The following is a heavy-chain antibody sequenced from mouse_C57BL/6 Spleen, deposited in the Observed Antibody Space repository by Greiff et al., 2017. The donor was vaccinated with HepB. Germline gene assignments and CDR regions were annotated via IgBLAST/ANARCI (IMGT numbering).Heavy chain of an antibody. Sequence: DVKLVESGGGLVQPKGSLKLSCAASGFSFNTYAMNWVRQAPGKGLEWVARIRSKSNNYATYYADSVKDRFTISRDDSESMLYLQMNNLKTEDTAMYYCVSTTVVAKESPYYAMDYWGQGTSVTVSS. D-gene: IGHD1-1*01. CDR3: VSTTVVAKESPYYAMDY. V-gene: IGHV10-1*01. CDR1: GFSFNTYA. J-gene: IGHJ4*01. CDR2: IRSKSNNYAT.